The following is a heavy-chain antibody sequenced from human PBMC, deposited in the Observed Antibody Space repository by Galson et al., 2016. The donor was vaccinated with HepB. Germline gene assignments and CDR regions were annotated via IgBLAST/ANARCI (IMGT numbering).Heavy chain of an antibody. CDR2: IWHDGSKK. J-gene: IGHJ4*02. D-gene: IGHD6-19*01. CDR3: ARGDPWYSSGWGPDY. CDR1: GFTFSTFW. Sequence: SLRLSCAASGFTFSTFWMHWVRHAPGKGLDWVAVIWHDGSKKYFADSTKGRFTVSRDNSKNTLYLQMNSLSVEDTAAYYCARGDPWYSSGWGPDYWGQGTLVAVSS. V-gene: IGHV3-33*08.